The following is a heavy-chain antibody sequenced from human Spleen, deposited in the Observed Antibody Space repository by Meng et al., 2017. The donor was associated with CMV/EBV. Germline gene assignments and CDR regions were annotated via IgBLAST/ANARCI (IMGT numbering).Heavy chain of an antibody. V-gene: IGHV3-74*01. Sequence: GESLKISCAASRFTFSSYWMHWVRQAPGKGLVWVSRTDNDGSSTFYADSVKGRFTISRDNANNTLYLQMNSLRAEDTAVYYCARESFYYDSSGYHWGQGTLVTVSS. CDR2: TDNDGSST. D-gene: IGHD3-22*01. J-gene: IGHJ5*02. CDR1: RFTFSSYW. CDR3: ARESFYYDSSGYH.